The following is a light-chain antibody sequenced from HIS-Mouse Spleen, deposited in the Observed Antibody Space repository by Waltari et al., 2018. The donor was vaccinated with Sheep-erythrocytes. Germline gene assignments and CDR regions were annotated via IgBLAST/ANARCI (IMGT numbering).Light chain of an antibody. CDR1: ASPKQY. CDR2: KDS. CDR3: QSADSSGTYPV. V-gene: IGLV3-25*03. Sequence: SYELTQPPSVSVSPGQTARTPCPVDASPKQYAYWYQQKPGQAPVLVIYKDSERPSWIPERFSGSSSGKTVTLTISGVQAEDEADYYCQSADSSGTYPVFGGGTKLTVL. J-gene: IGLJ2*01.